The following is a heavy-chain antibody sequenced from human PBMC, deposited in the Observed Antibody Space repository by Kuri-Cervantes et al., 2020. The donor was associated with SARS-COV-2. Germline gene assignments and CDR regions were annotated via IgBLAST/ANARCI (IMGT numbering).Heavy chain of an antibody. CDR1: GFTFTSYA. Sequence: GGSLRLSCAASGFTFTSYAMSWVRQAPGKGLEWVSAISGGGGSTYYADSVKGRFTISRDNAKNTLYLQMNSLRAEDTAVYYCAREYCSSTSCYLNYMDVWGKGTTVTVSS. V-gene: IGHV3-23*01. J-gene: IGHJ6*03. CDR2: ISGGGGST. CDR3: AREYCSSTSCYLNYMDV. D-gene: IGHD2-2*01.